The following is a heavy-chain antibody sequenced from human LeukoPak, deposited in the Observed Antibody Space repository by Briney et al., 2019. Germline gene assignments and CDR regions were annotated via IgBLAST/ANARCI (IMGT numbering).Heavy chain of an antibody. CDR2: IGPDGSGI. CDR1: GLSLSDYW. Sequence: GGSLRLSCVVSGLSLSDYWMHWVRQVPGKGLVWVSRIGPDGSGITYGDSVKGRFTISRDSAKNTLYLQMNSLRAEDAAVYDCTRVLAGRSGLMDVCGGEGTVIVSS. D-gene: IGHD2-8*02. J-gene: IGHJ6*01. V-gene: IGHV3-74*01. CDR3: TRVLAGRSGLMDV.